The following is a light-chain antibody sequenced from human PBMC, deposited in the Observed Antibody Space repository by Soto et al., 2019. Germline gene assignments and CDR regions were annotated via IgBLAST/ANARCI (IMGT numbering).Light chain of an antibody. Sequence: EIVMTQSLATLSVSPGERATLSCRASQSVSSNLAWYQQKPGQAPRLLIYGASTRATGIPARFSGSGSGTEFPLTISSLQSEDFAVYYCQQYNNWPPWTFGQGTKVEIK. V-gene: IGKV3-15*01. J-gene: IGKJ1*01. CDR1: QSVSSN. CDR2: GAS. CDR3: QQYNNWPPWT.